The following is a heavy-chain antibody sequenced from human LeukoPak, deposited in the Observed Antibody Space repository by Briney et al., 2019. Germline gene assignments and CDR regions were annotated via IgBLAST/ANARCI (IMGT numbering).Heavy chain of an antibody. CDR3: ARDGRLQYTNYYYYGMDV. Sequence: GGSLRLPCAASGFTFSSYWMSWVRQAPGKGLEWVANIKQDGSEKYYVDSVKGRFTISRDNAKNSLYLQMNSLRAEDTAVYYCARDGRLQYTNYYYYGMDVWGQGTTVTVSS. D-gene: IGHD4-11*01. CDR2: IKQDGSEK. CDR1: GFTFSSYW. V-gene: IGHV3-7*01. J-gene: IGHJ6*02.